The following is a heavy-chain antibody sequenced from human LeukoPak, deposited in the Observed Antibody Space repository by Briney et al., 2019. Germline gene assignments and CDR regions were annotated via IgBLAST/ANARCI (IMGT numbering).Heavy chain of an antibody. Sequence: GGSLRLSCAASGFTFSSYSIRWVRQAPGKGLKWVSAISGSGGSTYYADSAKGPCTITRDHSKNTVYPQMDSLRAEDPAVYHCAKDLSAGYYGMGVSGEGATVTVSS. CDR2: ISGSGGST. V-gene: IGHV3-23*01. CDR3: AKDLSAGYYGMGV. CDR1: GFTFSSYS. J-gene: IGHJ6*04. D-gene: IGHD3-3*01.